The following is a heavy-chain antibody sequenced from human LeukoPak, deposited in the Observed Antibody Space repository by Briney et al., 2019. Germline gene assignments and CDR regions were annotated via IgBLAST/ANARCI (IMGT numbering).Heavy chain of an antibody. Sequence: GGSLRLSCAASGFTFSSYSMNWVRQAPGKGLEWVSSISSSSSYIYYADSVKGRFTISRDNAKNSLYLQMNSLRAEDTAVYYCAREVVVPAAIFDYWGQGTLVTVSS. V-gene: IGHV3-21*01. CDR3: AREVVVPAAIFDY. CDR2: ISSSSSYI. J-gene: IGHJ4*02. CDR1: GFTFSSYS. D-gene: IGHD2-2*02.